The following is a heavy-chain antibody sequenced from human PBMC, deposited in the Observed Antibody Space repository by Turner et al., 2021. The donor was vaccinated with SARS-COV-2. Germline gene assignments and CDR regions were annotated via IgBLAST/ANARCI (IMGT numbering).Heavy chain of an antibody. CDR3: STHSAPDY. J-gene: IGHJ4*02. Sequence: VQLLESGCGLLRPGGSLRLSCAASGFTFSNAWMSWVRKAPWKGLKRVGRIKAKTDGGTTNYTAPVKGRFTISKDDSKNTLYLQMNSLKTEDTVVYDCSTHSAPDYWGQGTLVTVSS. CDR1: GFTFSNAW. D-gene: IGHD6-13*01. V-gene: IGHV3-15*01. CDR2: IKAKTDGGTT.